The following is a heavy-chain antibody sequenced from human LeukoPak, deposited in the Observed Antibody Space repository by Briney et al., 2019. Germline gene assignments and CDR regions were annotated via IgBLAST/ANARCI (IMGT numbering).Heavy chain of an antibody. CDR2: ISGSGGST. Sequence: GGSLRLSCAASGFTFSSYAMSWVRQAPGKGLKWVSAISGSGGSTYYADSVKGRFTISRDNSKNTLYLQMNSLRAEDTAVYYCARCTAMVNVYFDYWGQGTLVTVSS. V-gene: IGHV3-23*01. J-gene: IGHJ4*02. D-gene: IGHD5-18*01. CDR3: ARCTAMVNVYFDY. CDR1: GFTFSSYA.